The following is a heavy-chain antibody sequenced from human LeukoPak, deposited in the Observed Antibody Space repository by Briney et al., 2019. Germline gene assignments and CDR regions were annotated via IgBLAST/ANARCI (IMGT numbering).Heavy chain of an antibody. CDR2: ISAYNGNT. CDR3: ARHLSGYGSSTSCRDYGMDV. Sequence: ASVKVSCKASGYTFTSYGISWVRQAPGQGLEWMGWISAYNGNTNYAQKLQGRVTMTTDTSTSTAYMELRSLRSDDTAVYYCARHLSGYGSSTSCRDYGMDVWGQGTTVTVSS. D-gene: IGHD2-2*01. CDR1: GYTFTSYG. J-gene: IGHJ6*02. V-gene: IGHV1-18*01.